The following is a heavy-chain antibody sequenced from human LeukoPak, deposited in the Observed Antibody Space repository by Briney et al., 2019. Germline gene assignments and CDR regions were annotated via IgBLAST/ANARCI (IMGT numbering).Heavy chain of an antibody. CDR3: ARPYYYDSRIDP. CDR1: GGSIGSGDYY. Sequence: SQTLSLTCTVSGGSIGSGDYYWSWIRQSPGKGLEWIGYTYYSGSTYYNPSLKSRVTISVDTSKNQFPLKLSSVTAADTAVYYCARPYYYDSRIDPWGQGTLVTVSS. CDR2: TYYSGST. V-gene: IGHV4-30-4*01. J-gene: IGHJ5*02. D-gene: IGHD3-22*01.